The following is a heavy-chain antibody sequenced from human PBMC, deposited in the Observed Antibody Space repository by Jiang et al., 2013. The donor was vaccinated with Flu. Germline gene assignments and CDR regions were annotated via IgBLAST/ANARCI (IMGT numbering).Heavy chain of an antibody. Sequence: KGSGYSFTSYGIGWVRQMPGKGLEWMGIIYPGDSDTRYSPSFQGQVTISADKSISTAYLQWSSLKASDTAMYYCARRLLWFGEYDLGYYFDYWGQGTLVTVSS. D-gene: IGHD3-10*01. J-gene: IGHJ4*02. V-gene: IGHV5-51*01. CDR2: IYPGDSDT. CDR1: GYSFTSYG. CDR3: ARRLLWFGEYDLGYYFDY.